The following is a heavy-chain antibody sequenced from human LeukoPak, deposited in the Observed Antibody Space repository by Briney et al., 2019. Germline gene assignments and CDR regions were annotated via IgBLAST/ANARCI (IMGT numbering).Heavy chain of an antibody. V-gene: IGHV1-18*01. Sequence: ASVKVSCKASGYTFNSYGISWVRQAPGQGLEWMGWISAYNGNTNYVQKLQGRVTMTTDTSTSTAYMELRSLRSDDTAVYYCAREGLGELTLDCWGQGTLVTVSS. CDR1: GYTFNSYG. D-gene: IGHD3-16*01. CDR2: ISAYNGNT. CDR3: AREGLGELTLDC. J-gene: IGHJ4*02.